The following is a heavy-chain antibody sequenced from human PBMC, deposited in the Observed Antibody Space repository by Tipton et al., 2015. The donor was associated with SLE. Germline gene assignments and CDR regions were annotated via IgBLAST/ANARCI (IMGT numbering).Heavy chain of an antibody. CDR1: GFIFNNYA. V-gene: IGHV3-23*01. CDR2: IYNGGRT. Sequence: SLRLSCAASGFIFNNYAMSWVRQVPGKGLEWVSVIYNGGRTYYAGSVKGRFTISRDNAKNSLYLEMNSLRAEDTAVYYCAGSLDSIDAPDAFDIWDQGTMVIVSS. J-gene: IGHJ3*02. CDR3: AGSLDSIDAPDAFDI. D-gene: IGHD2-2*03.